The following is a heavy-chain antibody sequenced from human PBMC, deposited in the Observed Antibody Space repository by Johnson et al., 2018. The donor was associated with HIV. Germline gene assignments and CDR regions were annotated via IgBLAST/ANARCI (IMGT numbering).Heavy chain of an antibody. V-gene: IGHV3-30*04. Sequence: VQVVESGGGVVQPGRSLRLSCAASGFTFSRYAMHCVRQAPGKGLEWVAVIWYDGSNKYYADSVKGRFTISRDNSKNTLYLQMNSLRAEDTAVYYCAREEGDPGAFDIWGQGTMVTVSS. CDR1: GFTFSRYA. J-gene: IGHJ3*02. D-gene: IGHD3-10*01. CDR3: AREEGDPGAFDI. CDR2: IWYDGSNK.